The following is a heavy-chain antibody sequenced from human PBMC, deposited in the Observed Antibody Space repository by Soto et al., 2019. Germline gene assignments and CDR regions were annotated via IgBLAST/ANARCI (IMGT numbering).Heavy chain of an antibody. CDR2: IIPIFGTA. D-gene: IGHD2-2*01. Sequence: PSVKVSCKASGGTFSSYAISLVRQAPGQWLEWMGGIIPIFGTANYAQKFQGRVTITADESTSTAYMELSSLRSEDTAVYYCARDLEVDCSSTSCYYNWFDPWGQGTLVTVSS. CDR1: GGTFSSYA. J-gene: IGHJ5*02. V-gene: IGHV1-69*13. CDR3: ARDLEVDCSSTSCYYNWFDP.